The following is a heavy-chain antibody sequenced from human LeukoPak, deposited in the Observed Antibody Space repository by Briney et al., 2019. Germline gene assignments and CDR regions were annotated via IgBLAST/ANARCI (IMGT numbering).Heavy chain of an antibody. CDR3: AKPRSGSYGGQVDY. V-gene: IGHV3-23*01. J-gene: IGHJ4*02. CDR1: GFTFNKYG. D-gene: IGHD1-26*01. CDR2: VSESGGST. Sequence: PGGSLRLSCAASGFTFNKYGMSWIRQAPGKGLEWVSAVSESGGSTYYADPVRGRFTISRENSRNTLYLQMNSLSSEDTAVYYCAKPRSGSYGGQVDYWGQGTLVTVSS.